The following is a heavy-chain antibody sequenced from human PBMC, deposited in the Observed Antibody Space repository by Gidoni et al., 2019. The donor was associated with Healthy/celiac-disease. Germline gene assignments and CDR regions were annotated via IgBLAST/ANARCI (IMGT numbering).Heavy chain of an antibody. V-gene: IGHV5-51*01. CDR2: IYPGDSDT. CDR3: ARLPESSGWYREDAFDI. J-gene: IGHJ3*02. CDR1: GYSFTSYW. D-gene: IGHD6-19*01. Sequence: EVQLVQSGAEVKKPGESLKISCKGSGYSFTSYWIGWVRQMPGKGLEWMGIIYPGDSDTRYSPSFQGQVTISADKSISTAYLQWSSLKASDTAMYYCARLPESSGWYREDAFDIWGQGTMVTVSS.